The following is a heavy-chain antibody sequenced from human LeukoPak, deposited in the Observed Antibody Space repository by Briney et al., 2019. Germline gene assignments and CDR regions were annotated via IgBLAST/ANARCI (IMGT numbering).Heavy chain of an antibody. D-gene: IGHD1-1*01. CDR2: INHSGST. CDR1: GFTFSSYW. Sequence: PGGSLRLSCAASGFTFSSYWMSWVRQPPGKGLEWIGEINHSGSTNYNPSLKSRVTISVDTSKNQFSLKLSSVTAADTAVYYCATLRNDLEHHYFDYWGQGTLVTVSS. V-gene: IGHV4-34*08. J-gene: IGHJ4*02. CDR3: ATLRNDLEHHYFDY.